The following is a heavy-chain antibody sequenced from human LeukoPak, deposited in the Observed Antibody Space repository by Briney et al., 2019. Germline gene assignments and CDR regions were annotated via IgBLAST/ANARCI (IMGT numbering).Heavy chain of an antibody. CDR2: TRNKVNSDSK. CDR1: GFSVSDYH. V-gene: IGHV3-72*01. Sequence: GGSLRLSCAASGFSVSDYHMEWVRQAPGKGLEWVAHTRNKVNSDSKEYAASVQGRFTISRDDSKNSLFLQMNSLKIEDTAVYYCSRIEWGLLAAWGQGTQVTVSS. CDR3: SRIEWGLLAA. D-gene: IGHD1-26*01. J-gene: IGHJ5*02.